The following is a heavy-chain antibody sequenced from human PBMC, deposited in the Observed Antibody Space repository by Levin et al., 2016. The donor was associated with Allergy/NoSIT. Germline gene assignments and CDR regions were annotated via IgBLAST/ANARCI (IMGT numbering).Heavy chain of an antibody. CDR2: INSDESNT. CDR3: ARADYGDRNPLYY. V-gene: IGHV3-74*01. D-gene: IGHD4-17*01. CDR1: GFTFSSYW. Sequence: GGSLRLSCVASGFTFSSYWMHWVRQVPGKGLVWVSRINSDESNTKYADSVKGRFTISRDNAKNTLYLQMNSLRAEDTAVYYCARADYGDRNPLYYWGQGTLVTVSS. J-gene: IGHJ4*02.